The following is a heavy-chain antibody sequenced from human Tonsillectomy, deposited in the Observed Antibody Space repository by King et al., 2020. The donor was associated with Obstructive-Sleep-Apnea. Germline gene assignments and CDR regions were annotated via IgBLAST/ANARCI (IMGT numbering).Heavy chain of an antibody. CDR2: ISWNSGSI. CDR1: GFTFDDYA. J-gene: IGHJ4*02. V-gene: IGHV3-9*01. Sequence: VQLVESGGGLVQPGRSRRLSCAASGFTFDDYAMHWVRQATGKGLEWVSGISWNSGSIGYADSVKGRFTISRDNAKNSLYLQMNSLRPEDTAFYYCANDRYIMVRGGNFDVWGQGTLVTVSS. CDR3: ANDRYIMVRGGNFDV. D-gene: IGHD3-10*01.